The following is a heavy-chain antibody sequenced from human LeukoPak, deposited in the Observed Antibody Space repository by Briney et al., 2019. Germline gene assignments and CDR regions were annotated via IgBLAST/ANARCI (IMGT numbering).Heavy chain of an antibody. CDR3: AQERDRRGYFDY. D-gene: IGHD2-15*01. Sequence: GGSLRLSCAASGFTFRSNAMHWVRQAPGKGLEWVTFIRYDGNEKYYADSAKGRFTVSRDNSKNTLYLQMNSLRVEDTAVYYCAQERDRRGYFDYWGQGTLVTASS. CDR2: IRYDGNEK. J-gene: IGHJ4*02. CDR1: GFTFRSNA. V-gene: IGHV3-30*02.